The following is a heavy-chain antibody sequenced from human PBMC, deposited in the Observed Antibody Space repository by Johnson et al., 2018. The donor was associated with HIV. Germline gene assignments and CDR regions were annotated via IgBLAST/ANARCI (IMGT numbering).Heavy chain of an antibody. CDR3: ARDRAWGDNVVVAAYGAFDI. D-gene: IGHD2-15*01. Sequence: VQVVESGGGLVQPGRSLRLSCAASGFTFDDYAMHWVRQAPGKGLEWVSGISWNSGSIGYADSVKGRFTISRDNAKNSLYLQMNSLRAEDTAVYYCARDRAWGDNVVVAAYGAFDIWGQGTMVTVSS. V-gene: IGHV3-9*01. CDR1: GFTFDDYA. J-gene: IGHJ3*02. CDR2: ISWNSGSI.